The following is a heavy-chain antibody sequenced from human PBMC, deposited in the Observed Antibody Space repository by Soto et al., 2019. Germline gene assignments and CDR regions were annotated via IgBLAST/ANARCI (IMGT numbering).Heavy chain of an antibody. J-gene: IGHJ3*02. V-gene: IGHV1-69*01. Sequence: QVQLVQSGAEVKKPGTSVKVSCEVSGGTFSNYAITWVRQAPGQGLDWRGGAIPVYGSTNYAHKFQGRVTMTAGAPANTTFMELSSLRSDDTAVYYCAGRGVANSLAAFDIWAQGTLVTVS. CDR2: AIPVYGST. D-gene: IGHD1-26*01. CDR3: AGRGVANSLAAFDI. CDR1: GGTFSNYA.